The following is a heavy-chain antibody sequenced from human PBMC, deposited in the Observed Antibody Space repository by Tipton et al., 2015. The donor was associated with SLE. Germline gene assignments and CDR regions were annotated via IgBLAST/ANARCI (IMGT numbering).Heavy chain of an antibody. V-gene: IGHV4-59*01. CDR1: GGFIGTYY. CDR2: VYYSGIT. D-gene: IGHD4-17*01. J-gene: IGHJ3*02. CDR3: ARDRDGDSGDAFDI. Sequence: TLSLTCSVSGGFIGTYYWSWVRQAPGKGLEWLAYVYYSGITDYNPALRSRVTISLDTSKNHFSLELSSVTAADTAVYYCARDRDGDSGDAFDIWGQGTMVTVSS.